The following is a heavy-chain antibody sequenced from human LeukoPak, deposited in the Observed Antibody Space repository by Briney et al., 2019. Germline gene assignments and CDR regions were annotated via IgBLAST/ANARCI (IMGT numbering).Heavy chain of an antibody. CDR3: ARGVTVATSYYYYYRMDV. J-gene: IGHJ6*02. D-gene: IGHD5-12*01. CDR2: INHSGST. Sequence: PSETLSLTCAVYGGSFSGYYWSWIRQPPGKGLEWIGEINHSGSTNYNPSLKSRVTISVDTSKNQFSLKLSSVTAADTAVYYCARGVTVATSYYYYYRMDVWGQGTTVTVSS. CDR1: GGSFSGYY. V-gene: IGHV4-34*01.